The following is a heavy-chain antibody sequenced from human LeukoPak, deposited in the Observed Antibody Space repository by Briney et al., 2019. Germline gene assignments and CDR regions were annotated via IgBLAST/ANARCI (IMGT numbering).Heavy chain of an antibody. CDR2: INHSGST. J-gene: IGHJ5*02. Sequence: SETLSLTFAVYGGSFSGYYWSWIRQPPGKGLEWIGEINHSGSTNYNPSLKSRVTISVDTSKNQFSLKLSSVTAADTAVYYCARLKRYYYDSSFDPWGQGTLVTVSS. V-gene: IGHV4-34*01. CDR1: GGSFSGYY. CDR3: ARLKRYYYDSSFDP. D-gene: IGHD3-22*01.